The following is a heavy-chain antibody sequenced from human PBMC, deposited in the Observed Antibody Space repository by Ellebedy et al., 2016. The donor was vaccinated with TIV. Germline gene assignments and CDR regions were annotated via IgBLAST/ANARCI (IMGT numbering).Heavy chain of an antibody. CDR1: GFTVSSNY. V-gene: IGHV3-53*01. J-gene: IGHJ4*02. Sequence: GESLKISXAASGFTVSSNYMSWVRQAPGKGLEWVSVIYSGGSTYYADSVKGRFTISRDNSKNTLYLQMNSLRAEDTAVYYCASTLGYCSGGSCLGGYWGQGTLVTVSS. CDR2: IYSGGST. CDR3: ASTLGYCSGGSCLGGY. D-gene: IGHD2-15*01.